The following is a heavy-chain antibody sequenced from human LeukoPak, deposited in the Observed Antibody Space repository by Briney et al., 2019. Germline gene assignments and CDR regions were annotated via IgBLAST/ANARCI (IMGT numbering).Heavy chain of an antibody. CDR1: GFTFSSYW. D-gene: IGHD3-22*01. J-gene: IGHJ3*02. CDR3: ARDTGPYYYDSSGYQSAFDI. V-gene: IGHV3-7*01. CDR2: IKQDGSEK. Sequence: QPGGSLRLSCAASGFTFSSYWMSWVRQAPGKGLEWVANIKQDGSEKYYVDSVKGRFTISRDNAKNSLYLQMNSLRAEDTAVYYCARDTGPYYYDSSGYQSAFDIWGQGTMVTVSS.